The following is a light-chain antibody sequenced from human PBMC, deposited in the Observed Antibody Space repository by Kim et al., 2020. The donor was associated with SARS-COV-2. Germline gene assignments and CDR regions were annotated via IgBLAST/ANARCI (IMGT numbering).Light chain of an antibody. Sequence: QSALTRPASVSGSPGQSITISCTGTSSDVGRYNLVSWYQQHPGKAPKFMIYEVTKRPSGVSNRFSGSKSGNTASLTISGLQAEDEADYYCCSYAGDSTHVVFGGGTQLTVL. J-gene: IGLJ2*01. CDR2: EVT. CDR1: SSDVGRYNL. CDR3: CSYAGDSTHVV. V-gene: IGLV2-23*02.